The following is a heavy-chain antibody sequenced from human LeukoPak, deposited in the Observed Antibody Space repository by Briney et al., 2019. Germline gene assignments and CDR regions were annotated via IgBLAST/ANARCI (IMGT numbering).Heavy chain of an antibody. CDR3: GKTTVGYSSGQKPAWPVDF. CDR2: IFGSGGSP. CDR1: GFTFGSHA. J-gene: IGHJ4*02. V-gene: IGHV3-23*01. D-gene: IGHD5-18*01. Sequence: GGSLRLSCEASGFTFGSHAMSWVRQAPGKGLEWVAGIFGSGGSPHYADSVKGRFTISRDNPRNTVYLQINSLRDDDTAVYYCGKTTVGYSSGQKPAWPVDFWGQGTLVTVSS.